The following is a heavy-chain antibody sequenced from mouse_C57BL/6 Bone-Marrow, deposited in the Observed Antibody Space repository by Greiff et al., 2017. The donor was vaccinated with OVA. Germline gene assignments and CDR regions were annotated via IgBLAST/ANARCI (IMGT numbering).Heavy chain of an antibody. CDR1: GYTFTSYW. CDR2: INPSNGGT. Sequence: QVQLQQPGTELVKPGASVKLSCKASGYTFTSYWMHWVKQRPGQGLEWIGNINPSNGGTNYNEKFKSKATLTVDESSSTAYMQLSSLTSEDSAVYYCARFITTVVAFDYWGQGTTLTVSS. V-gene: IGHV1-53*01. J-gene: IGHJ2*01. CDR3: ARFITTVVAFDY. D-gene: IGHD1-1*01.